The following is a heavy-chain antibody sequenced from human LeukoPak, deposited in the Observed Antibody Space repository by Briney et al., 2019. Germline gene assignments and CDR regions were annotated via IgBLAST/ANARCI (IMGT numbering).Heavy chain of an antibody. CDR2: ILPSDSDT. J-gene: IGHJ4*02. CDR3: ARLSGRGLDY. CDR1: GYSFTSNW. D-gene: IGHD3-10*01. Sequence: GESLKISCKGYGYSFTSNWIVWVRQMPGKGLEWMGTILPSDSDTRYSPSFQGRVIISDDKSIDTAYLQWSSLKASDTAVYYCARLSGRGLDYWGQGTLVTVSS. V-gene: IGHV5-51*01.